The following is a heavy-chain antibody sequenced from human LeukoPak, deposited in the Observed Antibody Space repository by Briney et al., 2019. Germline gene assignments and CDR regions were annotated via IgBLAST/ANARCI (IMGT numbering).Heavy chain of an antibody. Sequence: GGSLRLSCAASGFTFSRYWTSWVRQAPGKGLEWVANIKQDGSEKYYVDSVKGRFTISRDNAKNSLSLQMKSLTADDTAVYYCARDLWGPRGYSFGYHFDCWGQGTLVTVSS. CDR1: GFTFSRYW. CDR3: ARDLWGPRGYSFGYHFDC. D-gene: IGHD5-18*01. J-gene: IGHJ4*02. CDR2: IKQDGSEK. V-gene: IGHV3-7*01.